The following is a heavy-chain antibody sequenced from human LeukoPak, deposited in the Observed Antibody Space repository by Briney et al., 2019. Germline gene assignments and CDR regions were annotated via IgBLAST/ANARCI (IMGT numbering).Heavy chain of an antibody. J-gene: IGHJ6*03. D-gene: IGHD3-10*01. Sequence: GASVKVSCKASGYTFTGYYMHWVRQAPGQGLEWMGWINPNSGGTNYAQKFQGRVTMTRDTPISTAYMELSRLRSDDTAVYYCARAVYYYGSGKFYYYMDVWGKGTTVTISS. CDR3: ARAVYYYGSGKFYYYMDV. CDR2: INPNSGGT. V-gene: IGHV1-2*02. CDR1: GYTFTGYY.